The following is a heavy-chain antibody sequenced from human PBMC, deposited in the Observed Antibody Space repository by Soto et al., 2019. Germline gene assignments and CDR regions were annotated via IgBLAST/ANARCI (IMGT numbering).Heavy chain of an antibody. CDR1: GGSFSGYY. CDR2: INHSGST. D-gene: IGHD6-19*01. CDR3: ARGYGIAVAGTRAFDI. J-gene: IGHJ3*02. V-gene: IGHV4-34*01. Sequence: QVQLQQWGAGLLKPSETLSLTCAVYGGSFSGYYWSWIRQPPGKGLEWIGEINHSGSTNYNPSLKSRDTISVDTSKNQFSLKLSSVTAADTAVYYCARGYGIAVAGTRAFDILGQGTMVTVSS.